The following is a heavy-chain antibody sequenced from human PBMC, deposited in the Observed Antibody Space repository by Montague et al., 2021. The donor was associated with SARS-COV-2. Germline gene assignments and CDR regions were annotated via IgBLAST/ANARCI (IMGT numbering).Heavy chain of an antibody. V-gene: IGHV3-23*01. J-gene: IGHJ4*02. Sequence: SLSLSCAASGFTFTRYGMAWVRQAPGKGLEWVSVITVSGAGTYYAESVGGRFTISRDHSRNTLFLQMNSLRAEDTAVYYCAKRGSYFFDYWGQGTLVTVSS. D-gene: IGHD1-26*01. CDR3: AKRGSYFFDY. CDR2: ITVSGAGT. CDR1: GFTFTRYG.